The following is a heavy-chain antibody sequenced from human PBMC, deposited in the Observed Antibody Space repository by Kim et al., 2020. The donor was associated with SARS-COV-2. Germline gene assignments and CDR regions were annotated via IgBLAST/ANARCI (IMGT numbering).Heavy chain of an antibody. V-gene: IGHV3-23*01. D-gene: IGHD3-10*01. CDR3: ARGTNGSGTTGLHQARYFDY. CDR1: GFSFSNYA. CDR2: IGIGQRT. J-gene: IGHJ4*02. Sequence: GGSLRLSCAASGFSFSNYAMAWVRQAPGKGLEWVSAIGIGQRTYFADSVKGRLTISRDNSKSTQYLQMNSLTADDTALYYCARGTNGSGTTGLHQARYFDYWGQGTLVTVSS.